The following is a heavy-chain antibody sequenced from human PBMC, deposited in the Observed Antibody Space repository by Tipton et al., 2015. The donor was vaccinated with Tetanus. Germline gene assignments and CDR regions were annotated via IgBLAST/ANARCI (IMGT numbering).Heavy chain of an antibody. J-gene: IGHJ4*02. CDR1: GGSINNYY. D-gene: IGHD6-13*01. CDR2: IYSSGST. V-gene: IGHV4-59*12. CDR3: ARVVGAAAGTKVDY. Sequence: LRLSCTVSGGSINNYYWSWMRQPPGKGLEWLGYIYSSGSTNYNSSLRNRITISVDTSKNEVSLKLSSVTAADTAVYYCARVVGAAAGTKVDYWGQGTLVTVSS.